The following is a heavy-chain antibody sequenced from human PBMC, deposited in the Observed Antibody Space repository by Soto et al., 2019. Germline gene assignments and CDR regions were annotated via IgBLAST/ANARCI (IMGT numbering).Heavy chain of an antibody. Sequence: EVQLVESGGGLVQPGRSLRLSCAASGFSFDDYAMHWVRQAPGKGLGWVSGISWNSGNIGYADSVKGRFTISRDNAKNSLYLQMNNLRPEDTALYYCVKDRATSGPVDYWGQGTLVTVSS. CDR2: ISWNSGNI. V-gene: IGHV3-9*01. J-gene: IGHJ4*02. D-gene: IGHD6-19*01. CDR1: GFSFDDYA. CDR3: VKDRATSGPVDY.